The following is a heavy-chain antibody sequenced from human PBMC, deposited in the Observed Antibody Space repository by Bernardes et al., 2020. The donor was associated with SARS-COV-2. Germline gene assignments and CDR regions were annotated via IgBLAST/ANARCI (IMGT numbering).Heavy chain of an antibody. J-gene: IGHJ3*02. CDR1: GFTFSSYS. Sequence: GGSLRLSCAASGFTFSSYSMNWVRQAPGKGLEWVSYISSSSSTIYYADSVKGRFTISRDNAKNSLYLQMNSLRAEDTAVYYCGYSYGYWFGAFDIWGQGTMVTVSS. CDR2: ISSSSSTI. D-gene: IGHD5-18*01. CDR3: GYSYGYWFGAFDI. V-gene: IGHV3-48*01.